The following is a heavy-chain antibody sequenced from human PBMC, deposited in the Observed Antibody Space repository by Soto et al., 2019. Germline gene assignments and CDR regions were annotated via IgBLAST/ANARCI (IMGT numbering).Heavy chain of an antibody. J-gene: IGHJ4*02. CDR2: IIPIFGTA. V-gene: IGHV1-69*12. CDR3: ASRIVGATTLDY. Sequence: QVQLVQSGAEVKKPGSSVKVSCKASGGTFSSYAISWVRQAPGQGLEWMGGIIPIFGTANYAQKFQGRVTITADESTSTAYMEMSSLRSEATAVYYCASRIVGATTLDYWGQGTLVTVSS. CDR1: GGTFSSYA. D-gene: IGHD1-26*01.